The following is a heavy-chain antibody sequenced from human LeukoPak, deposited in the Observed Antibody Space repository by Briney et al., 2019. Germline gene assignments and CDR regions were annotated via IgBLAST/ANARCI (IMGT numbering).Heavy chain of an antibody. Sequence: PGGSLRLSCAASGFTFSSYGMHWVRQAPGKGLEWVAFIRYGGSNKYYADSVKGRFTISRDNSKNTLYLQMNSLRAEDTAVYYCAKSLVLIPGYWGRGTLVTVSS. CDR1: GFTFSSYG. D-gene: IGHD1-14*01. V-gene: IGHV3-30*02. CDR3: AKSLVLIPGY. J-gene: IGHJ4*02. CDR2: IRYGGSNK.